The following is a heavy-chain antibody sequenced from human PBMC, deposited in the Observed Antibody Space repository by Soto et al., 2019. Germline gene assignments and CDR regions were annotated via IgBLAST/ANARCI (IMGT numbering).Heavy chain of an antibody. D-gene: IGHD2-15*01. J-gene: IGHJ4*02. CDR3: GRDPFGQTYPVVYDY. Sequence: QVQLVESGGGVVQPARSLRLSCAASGFTFSRYGMHWVRQTPGKGLEWVAVISDNGSEKYYGDSVKVRFTISRDISKNTLDLQMNSLRADDTAVYFWGRDPFGQTYPVVYDYWCQGTLVTVSS. V-gene: IGHV3-30*03. CDR1: GFTFSRYG. CDR2: ISDNGSEK.